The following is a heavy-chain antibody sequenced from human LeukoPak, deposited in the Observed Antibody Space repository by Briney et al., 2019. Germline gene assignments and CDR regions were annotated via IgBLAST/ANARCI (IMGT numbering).Heavy chain of an antibody. CDR2: ISYDGSNI. Sequence: GGSLRLSCAASGFTFSSYGMHWVRQAPGKGLEWVAVISYDGSNIYYADSVKGRFTISRDNSKNTLYLQMNSLRAEDTAVYYCAKDRSLTSGDQNYYYYYGMDVWGQGTTVTVSS. J-gene: IGHJ6*02. CDR1: GFTFSSYG. D-gene: IGHD2-21*02. V-gene: IGHV3-30*18. CDR3: AKDRSLTSGDQNYYYYYGMDV.